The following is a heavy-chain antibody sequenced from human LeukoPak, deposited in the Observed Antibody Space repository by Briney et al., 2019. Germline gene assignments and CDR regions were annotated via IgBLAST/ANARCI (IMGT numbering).Heavy chain of an antibody. V-gene: IGHV3-53*01. CDR1: GFTVSSHS. D-gene: IGHD6-19*01. J-gene: IGHJ4*02. Sequence: PGGSLRLSCAASGFTVSSHSMSWVRQAPGKGLEWVSVIYSAGFTYYADSVKGRFAISRDNSKNTLYLQMNSLRAEDTALYHCARADSNGWSNYWGQGTLVTVSS. CDR2: IYSAGFT. CDR3: ARADSNGWSNY.